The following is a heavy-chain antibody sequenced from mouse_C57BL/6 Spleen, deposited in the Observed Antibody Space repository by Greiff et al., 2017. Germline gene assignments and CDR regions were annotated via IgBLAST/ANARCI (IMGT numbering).Heavy chain of an antibody. CDR2: IWSDGST. V-gene: IGHV2-6-1*01. D-gene: IGHD1-1*01. CDR3: ARQDYYGREYAMDY. J-gene: IGHJ4*01. Sequence: VKLMESGPGLVAPSQSLSITCTVSGFSLTSYGVHWVRQPPGKGLEWLVVIWSDGSTTYNSALKSRLSISKDNSKNQVFLKMNSLQTDDTAMYYCARQDYYGREYAMDYWGQGTSVTVSS. CDR1: GFSLTSYG.